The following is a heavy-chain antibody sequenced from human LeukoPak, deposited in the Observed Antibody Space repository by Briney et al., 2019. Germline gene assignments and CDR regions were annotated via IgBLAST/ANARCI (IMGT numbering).Heavy chain of an antibody. CDR3: AKDRDLSDSSTYSVH. Sequence: QSGMSLRLSCAASGFTFSSYGMNWVRQAPGKGLEWVAVISSDGGAKYYADSVKGRLTISRDNSKKTVYLQMNSLGEDDTAVYYCAKDRDLSDSSTYSVHWGQGTLVTVSS. V-gene: IGHV3-30*18. J-gene: IGHJ4*02. D-gene: IGHD3-22*01. CDR1: GFTFSSYG. CDR2: ISSDGGAK.